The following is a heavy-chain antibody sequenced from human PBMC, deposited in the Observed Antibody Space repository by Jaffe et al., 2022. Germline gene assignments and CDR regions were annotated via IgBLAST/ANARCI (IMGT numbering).Heavy chain of an antibody. J-gene: IGHJ4*02. D-gene: IGHD3-10*01. Sequence: EVQLVESGGGLVQPGGSLRLSCAASGFTFSSYWMSWVRQAPGKGLEWVANIKQDGSEKYYVDSVKGRFTISRDNAKNSLYLQMNSLRAEDTAVYYCARFPYYYGSGSYNNLGHFDYWGQGTLVTVSS. CDR3: ARFPYYYGSGSYNNLGHFDY. CDR2: IKQDGSEK. V-gene: IGHV3-7*01. CDR1: GFTFSSYW.